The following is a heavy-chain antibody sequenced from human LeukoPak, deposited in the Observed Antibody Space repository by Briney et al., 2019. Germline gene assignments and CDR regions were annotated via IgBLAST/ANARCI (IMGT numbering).Heavy chain of an antibody. J-gene: IGHJ3*02. D-gene: IGHD1-14*01. CDR3: ARDPRDLTTADRAFDI. V-gene: IGHV4-30-2*01. Sequence: PSETLSLTCTVSGGSISSGDYYWSWIRQPPGKGLEWIGYIYHSGSTYYNPSLKSRVTISVDRSKNQFSLKLSSVTAADTAVYYCARDPRDLTTADRAFDIWGQGTMVTVSS. CDR1: GGSISSGDYY. CDR2: IYHSGST.